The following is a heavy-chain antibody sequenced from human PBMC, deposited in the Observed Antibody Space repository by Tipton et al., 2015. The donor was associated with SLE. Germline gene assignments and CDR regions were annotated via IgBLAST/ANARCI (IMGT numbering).Heavy chain of an antibody. V-gene: IGHV3-7*03. CDR3: ARGGKLGSLDY. CDR1: GFTFSSYW. CDR2: IKQDGNDK. D-gene: IGHD4-23*01. Sequence: SLRLSCAASGFTFSSYWMSWVRQAPGKGLEWVANIKQDGNDKYYVDSLKGRFTISRDNAKNSLYLQMNSLRAEDTAVYYCARGGKLGSLDYWGQGALVTVSS. J-gene: IGHJ4*02.